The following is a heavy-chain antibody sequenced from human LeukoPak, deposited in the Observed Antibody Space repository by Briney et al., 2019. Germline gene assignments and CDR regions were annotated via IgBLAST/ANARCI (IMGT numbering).Heavy chain of an antibody. J-gene: IGHJ4*02. CDR3: ARVATVTR. CDR2: IYYSGST. V-gene: IGHV4-31*03. D-gene: IGHD4-17*01. Sequence: TLSLTCTVSGGSISSGGYYWGWIRQHPGKGLEWIGYIYYSGSTYYNPSLKSRVTISVDRAKKEFSRKVSYVTAGETDGDYCARVATVTRWGQGTLVTVSS. CDR1: GGSISSGGYY.